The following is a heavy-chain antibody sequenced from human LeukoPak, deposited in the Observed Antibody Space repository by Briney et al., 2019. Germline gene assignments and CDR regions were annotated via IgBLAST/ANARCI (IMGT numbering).Heavy chain of an antibody. CDR1: GGSISSHF. Sequence: SETLSLTCTVSGGSISSHFWSWIRQPPGKGLEWIGNIYNSGTTNYNPSLEGRVTISVDTSKNQLSLQLTSVTAANTAVYYRTKATQWLAFDYWGRGTLVTVSS. CDR3: TKATQWLAFDY. J-gene: IGHJ4*02. CDR2: IYNSGTT. D-gene: IGHD6-19*01. V-gene: IGHV4-59*11.